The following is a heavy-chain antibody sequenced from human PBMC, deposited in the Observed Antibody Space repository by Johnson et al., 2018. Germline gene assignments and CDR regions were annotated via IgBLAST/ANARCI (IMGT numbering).Heavy chain of an antibody. V-gene: IGHV3-30*04. J-gene: IGHJ4*02. CDR3: VSDIATPIARGSYFDH. CDR2: IAHDGSYI. D-gene: IGHD5-12*01. Sequence: QVQLVESGGGVVQPGRSLRLSCAASGFTFSSYPMHWVRQAPGKGLEWVAIIAHDGSYIDYVDSVKGRFTISRDDSKNTLYLQMNSLRDEDTALYHCVSDIATPIARGSYFDHWGQGTLVTVSS. CDR1: GFTFSSYP.